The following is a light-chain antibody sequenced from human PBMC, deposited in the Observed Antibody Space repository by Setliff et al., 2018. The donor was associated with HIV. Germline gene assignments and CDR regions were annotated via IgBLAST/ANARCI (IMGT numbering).Light chain of an antibody. CDR2: DVT. CDR1: ASDVGGYNY. Sequence: QSALTQPASVSGSPGQSLTISCTGSASDVGGYNYVSWYQQQRGKAPKLIIYDVTHRPSGVSHRFSASKSGNTASLTISGLQAEDEADYFCSSYTASSTLYVFGTGTKVTVL. J-gene: IGLJ1*01. CDR3: SSYTASSTLYV. V-gene: IGLV2-14*03.